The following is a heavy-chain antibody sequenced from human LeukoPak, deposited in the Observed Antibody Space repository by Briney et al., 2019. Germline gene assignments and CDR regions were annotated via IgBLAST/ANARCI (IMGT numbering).Heavy chain of an antibody. CDR3: ARDAPQVPAAGVLAS. D-gene: IGHD6-13*01. CDR1: GFTVSDNY. V-gene: IGHV3-53*01. Sequence: GGSLRLSCAASGFTVSDNYMSCVSQAPAKGLEWVSVMYSRGDTYYANSVKGRFTFSRDISKNTLYLQMNGLRVEDTAMYYCARDAPQVPAAGVLASWGQGTLVIVSS. J-gene: IGHJ5*02. CDR2: MYSRGDT.